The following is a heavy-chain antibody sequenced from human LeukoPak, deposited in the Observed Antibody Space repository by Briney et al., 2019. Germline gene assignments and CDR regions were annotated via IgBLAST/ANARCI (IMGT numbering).Heavy chain of an antibody. V-gene: IGHV4-34*01. D-gene: IGHD6-13*01. J-gene: IGHJ5*02. CDR1: GGSFSAYY. CDR3: TKLGDL. Sequence: PSETLSLTCAVYGGSFSAYYWSWIRQPPGKGLEWIGEINHSGSTNYNPSLKSRVTISVETSNDQSSMKFGSVTAADTAVYYCTKLGDLWGQGTLVTVSS. CDR2: INHSGST.